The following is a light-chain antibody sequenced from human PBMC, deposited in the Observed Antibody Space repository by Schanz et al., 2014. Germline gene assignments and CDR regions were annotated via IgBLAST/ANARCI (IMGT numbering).Light chain of an antibody. J-gene: IGKJ4*01. CDR2: GAS. V-gene: IGKV3D-20*02. CDR1: QSVSSTY. CDR3: QYRTRWPL. Sequence: EVVLTQSPGTLSLSPGERATLSCRASQSVSSTYLAWYQQRPGQPPRLLIYGASSRATGIPDRFSGSGSGTGSGTDFTLTISSLEPDDFAIYYCQYRTRWPLFGGGTRVE.